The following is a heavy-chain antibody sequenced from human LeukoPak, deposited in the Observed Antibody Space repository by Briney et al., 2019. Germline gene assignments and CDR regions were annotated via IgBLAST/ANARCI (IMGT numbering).Heavy chain of an antibody. CDR2: ISSSSSSYI. Sequence: GGSLRLSCAASGFTFSSYSMNWVRQAPGKGLEWVSSISSSSSSYIYYADSVKGRFTISRDNAKNSLYLQMNSLRAEDTAVYYCARDLRGRGSYYFDYWGQETLVTVSS. CDR1: GFTFSSYS. CDR3: ARDLRGRGSYYFDY. J-gene: IGHJ4*02. D-gene: IGHD1-26*01. V-gene: IGHV3-21*01.